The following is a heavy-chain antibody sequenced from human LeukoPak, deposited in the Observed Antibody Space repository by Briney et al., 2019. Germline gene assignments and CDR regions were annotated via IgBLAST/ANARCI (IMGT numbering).Heavy chain of an antibody. J-gene: IGHJ4*02. Sequence: GGSLRLSCAASGFTFSDYYMSWIRQAPGKGLEWVSYISSSGSTIYYADSVKGRFTISRDNAKNSLYLQMNSLRAEDTAVYYCARGAAAGTRLSYYFDYWGQGTLVTVSS. V-gene: IGHV3-11*01. D-gene: IGHD6-13*01. CDR2: ISSSGSTI. CDR1: GFTFSDYY. CDR3: ARGAAAGTRLSYYFDY.